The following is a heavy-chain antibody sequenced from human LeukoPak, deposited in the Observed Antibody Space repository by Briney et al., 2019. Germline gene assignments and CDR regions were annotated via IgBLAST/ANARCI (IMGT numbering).Heavy chain of an antibody. CDR1: GFTFSSYA. V-gene: IGHV3-23*01. J-gene: IGHJ4*02. Sequence: GGSLRLSCAASGFTFSSYAMSWVRQAPGKGLEWVSAISGSGGSTYYADSVKGRFTISRDNPKNTLYLQMNSLRAEDTAVYYCAKMGVAPYYYGSGSATFDYWGQGTLVTVSS. CDR3: AKMGVAPYYYGSGSATFDY. CDR2: ISGSGGST. D-gene: IGHD3-10*01.